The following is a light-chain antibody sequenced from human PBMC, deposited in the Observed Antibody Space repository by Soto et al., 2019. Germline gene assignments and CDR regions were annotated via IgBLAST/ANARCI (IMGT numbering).Light chain of an antibody. CDR1: QSVSSY. V-gene: IGKV3-11*01. Sequence: EIVLTPSPATLSLSPGERATLSCRASQSVSSYLAWYQQKPGQAPRLLIYAASNRATGIPARFSGSGSGTDFTLTISSLEPEDFAVYYCQQRSNRLTFGGGTKVDIK. CDR3: QQRSNRLT. J-gene: IGKJ4*01. CDR2: AAS.